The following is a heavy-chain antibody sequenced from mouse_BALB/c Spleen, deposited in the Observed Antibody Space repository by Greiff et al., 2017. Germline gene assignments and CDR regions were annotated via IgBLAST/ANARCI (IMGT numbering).Heavy chain of an antibody. CDR1: GYTFTSYV. V-gene: IGHV1-14*01. J-gene: IGHJ4*01. D-gene: IGHD2-13*01. Sequence: VQLQQSGPELVKPGASVKMSCKASGYTFTSYVMHWVKQKPGQGLEWIGYINPYNDGTKYNEKFNGKATLTSDKSSSTAYMELSSLTSEDSAVYYCARWGLDYAMDYWGQGTSVTVSS. CDR2: INPYNDGT. CDR3: ARWGLDYAMDY.